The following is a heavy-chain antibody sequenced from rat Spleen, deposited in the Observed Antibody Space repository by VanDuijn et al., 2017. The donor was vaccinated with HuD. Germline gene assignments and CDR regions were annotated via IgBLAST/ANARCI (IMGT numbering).Heavy chain of an antibody. D-gene: IGHD1-12*03. Sequence: EVQLVESDGGLVQPGRSMKLSCAASGFTFSHYDMAWVRQAQKKGLEWVAFISYDGSSTYYRDSLKGRFTISRDNAKSTLYLQMDSLRSEDTATYYCARRRYYDGYYHGYFDYWGQGVMVTVSS. CDR1: GFTFSHYD. CDR2: ISYDGSST. V-gene: IGHV5-7*01. J-gene: IGHJ2*01. CDR3: ARRRYYDGYYHGYFDY.